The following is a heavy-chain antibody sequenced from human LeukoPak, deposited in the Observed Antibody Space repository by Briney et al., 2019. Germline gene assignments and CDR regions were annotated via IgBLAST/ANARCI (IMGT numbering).Heavy chain of an antibody. D-gene: IGHD4-17*01. CDR2: IILIFGTT. V-gene: IGHV1-69*13. CDR1: GYTFTSYG. J-gene: IGHJ4*02. Sequence: ASVKVSCKASGYTFTSYGISWVRQAPGQGLEWMGGIILIFGTTNHAQKFQGRVTITADESTSTAYMELRSLRPEDTAVYYCARGPADDYGDYDHFDYWGQGTLVTVSS. CDR3: ARGPADDYGDYDHFDY.